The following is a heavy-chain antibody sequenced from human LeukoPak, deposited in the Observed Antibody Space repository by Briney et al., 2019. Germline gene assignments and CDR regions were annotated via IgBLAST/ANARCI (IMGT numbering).Heavy chain of an antibody. CDR3: ARHPLAAVAGPDY. CDR1: GGSISSSSYY. Sequence: PSETLSLTCTVSGGSISSSSYYWGWIRQPPGTGLEWIGSIYYSGSTYYNPSLKSRVTISVDTSKNQFSLKLSSVTAADTAVYYCARHPLAAVAGPDYWGQGTLVTVSS. CDR2: IYYSGST. D-gene: IGHD6-19*01. J-gene: IGHJ4*02. V-gene: IGHV4-39*01.